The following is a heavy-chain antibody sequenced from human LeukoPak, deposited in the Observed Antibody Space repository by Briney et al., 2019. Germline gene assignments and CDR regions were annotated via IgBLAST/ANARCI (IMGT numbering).Heavy chain of an antibody. D-gene: IGHD3-9*01. Sequence: SEILSLSRTAAGESLTPYNWSWIRQPPGKRLEWMGYIYYSGSTNDNPSLQSRVTMSLDTSMHTFSLRLNSLTEADTAVYYCARSGAVTGYLYWGQGVLGTVSS. CDR3: ARSGAVTGYLY. CDR2: IYYSGST. V-gene: IGHV4-59*01. CDR1: GESLTPYN. J-gene: IGHJ4*02.